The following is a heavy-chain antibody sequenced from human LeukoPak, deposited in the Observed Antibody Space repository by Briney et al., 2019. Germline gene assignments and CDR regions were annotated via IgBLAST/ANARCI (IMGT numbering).Heavy chain of an antibody. J-gene: IGHJ6*02. CDR1: GFTFSSYS. Sequence: GGSLRLSCAASGFTFSSYSMNWVRQAPGKGLEWVSSISSSSSYKYYADSVKGRFTISRDNAKNSLYLQMNSLRAEDTAVYYSARDESIAAAGTVYYYYYGRDVWGQGTTVTVSS. V-gene: IGHV3-21*01. CDR2: ISSSSSYK. D-gene: IGHD6-13*01. CDR3: ARDESIAAAGTVYYYYYGRDV.